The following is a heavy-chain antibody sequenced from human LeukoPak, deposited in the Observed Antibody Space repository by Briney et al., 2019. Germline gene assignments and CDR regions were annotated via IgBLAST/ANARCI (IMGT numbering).Heavy chain of an antibody. CDR1: GFTFSGYP. D-gene: IGHD3-22*01. Sequence: GGSLRLSCAASGFTFSGYPMHWVRQAPGKGLDWVAIISDDGGRKFYADSVKGRFTISRDNSKNTLYLQMNSLRAEDTAVYYCARDLYYDSSGYYSPHYWGQGTLVTVSS. J-gene: IGHJ4*02. CDR3: ARDLYYDSSGYYSPHY. CDR2: ISDDGGRK. V-gene: IGHV3-30*04.